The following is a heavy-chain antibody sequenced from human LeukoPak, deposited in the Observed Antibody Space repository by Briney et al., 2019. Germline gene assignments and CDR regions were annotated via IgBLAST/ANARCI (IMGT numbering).Heavy chain of an antibody. CDR1: GFIFSRYW. D-gene: IGHD3-16*01. CDR3: ARGPSVLGAIDN. J-gene: IGHJ4*02. V-gene: IGHV3-74*01. Sequence: GGSLRLSCAASGFIFSRYWMHCVRQAPGKELVWVSRINNDGSITNSAYSVKGRFTISRDNAKDMLYLQMDSLRVEDTAIYYCARGPSVLGAIDNWGQGTLVAVSS. CDR2: INNDGSIT.